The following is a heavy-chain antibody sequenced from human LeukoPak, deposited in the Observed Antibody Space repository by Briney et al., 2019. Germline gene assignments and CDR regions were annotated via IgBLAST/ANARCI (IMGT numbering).Heavy chain of an antibody. CDR3: VRDYSNFVQGD. CDR1: EFTFSSYS. D-gene: IGHD4-11*01. CDR2: IYSGGET. V-gene: IGHV4-39*02. Sequence: GSLRLSCAASEFTFSSYSMNWIRQSPGKGLEWIGSIYSGGETHYNPSLNSRVTIFLDTSKSRFSLNLISVTATDTAVYYCVRDYSNFVQGDWGQGTLVTVSS. J-gene: IGHJ4*02.